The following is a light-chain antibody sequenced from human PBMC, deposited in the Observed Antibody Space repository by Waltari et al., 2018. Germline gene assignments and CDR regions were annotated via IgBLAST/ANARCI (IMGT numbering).Light chain of an antibody. J-gene: IGKJ1*01. CDR1: QSFSTW. Sequence: DIQMTQSPSTLSASVGDRVTITCRASQSFSTWLAWYQQKPGKAPNLLIYKASTLESGVPSRFSGSGSGTEFTLTISSLQPDDFATYYCQQYKTYWTFGQGTKVEIK. V-gene: IGKV1-5*03. CDR3: QQYKTYWT. CDR2: KAS.